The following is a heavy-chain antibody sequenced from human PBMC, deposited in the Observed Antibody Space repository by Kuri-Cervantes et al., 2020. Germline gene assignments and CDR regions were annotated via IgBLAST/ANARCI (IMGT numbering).Heavy chain of an antibody. J-gene: IGHJ5*02. CDR1: GFTFSSYD. CDR3: AKDPHSGVGTTGTLYNLFDP. D-gene: IGHD1-1*01. Sequence: GGSLRLSCAASGFTFSSYDMHWVRQATGKGLEWVSAIGTAGDTYYPGSVKGRFTISRDTSKNTVYLQMNSLRDEDTAIYYCAKDPHSGVGTTGTLYNLFDPWGQGTQVTVSS. V-gene: IGHV3-13*01. CDR2: IGTAGDT.